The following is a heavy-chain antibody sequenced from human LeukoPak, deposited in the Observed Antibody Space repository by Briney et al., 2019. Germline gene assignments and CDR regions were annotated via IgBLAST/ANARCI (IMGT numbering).Heavy chain of an antibody. V-gene: IGHV4-4*07. CDR2: IYTSGRT. CDR3: ARDRLTGYSGEAAFDI. CDR1: GGSISSYY. J-gene: IGHJ3*02. D-gene: IGHD3-9*01. Sequence: SETLSLTCTVSGGSISSYYWSWIRQPAGKGLEWIGRIYTSGRTNYNPSLKSRITISVDTSKSQFSLKLSSVTAADTAVYYCARDRLTGYSGEAAFDIWGQGTMVTVSS.